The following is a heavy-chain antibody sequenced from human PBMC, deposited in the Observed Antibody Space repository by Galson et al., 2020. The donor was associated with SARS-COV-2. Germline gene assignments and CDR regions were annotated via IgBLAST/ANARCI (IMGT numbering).Heavy chain of an antibody. V-gene: IGHV4-39*01. J-gene: IGHJ4*02. D-gene: IGHD6-13*01. Sequence: SETLSLTCNVSGGSISSDSYYWGWIRQPPGKGLEWIGSIYDSGNTYYNPSLKSRVIISVDTSKNQLSLKLSSVTAADTAVYYCARGIAAAGRDYFDYWGQGTLVTVSS. CDR2: IYDSGNT. CDR1: GGSISSDSYY. CDR3: ARGIAAAGRDYFDY.